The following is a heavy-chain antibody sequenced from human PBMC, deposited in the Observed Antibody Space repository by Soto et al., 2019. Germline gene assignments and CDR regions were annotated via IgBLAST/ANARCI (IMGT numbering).Heavy chain of an antibody. CDR3: ATSEAQNYGAGYMDV. J-gene: IGHJ6*03. D-gene: IGHD4-17*01. V-gene: IGHV3-21*01. CDR1: GFIFSTYT. Sequence: GGSLRLSCATSGFIFSTYTMNWVRQAPGKGLEWVSSISSGSSYIYYADSVKGRFTISRDNAKNSLYLKMNSLRAGETAVYYCATSEAQNYGAGYMDVWGKGTTVTVSS. CDR2: ISSGSSYI.